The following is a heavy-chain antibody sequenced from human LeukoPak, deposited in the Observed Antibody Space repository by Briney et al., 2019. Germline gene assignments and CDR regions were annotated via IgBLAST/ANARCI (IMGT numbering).Heavy chain of an antibody. Sequence: SVKVSCKASGGTFSSYAISWVRQAPGQGLEWMGGIIPIFGTANYAQKFQGRVTITADESTSTAYMELSSPRSEDTAVYYCARDLGYCTNGVCHTRFDYWGQGTLVAVSS. D-gene: IGHD2-8*01. CDR2: IIPIFGTA. CDR1: GGTFSSYA. CDR3: ARDLGYCTNGVCHTRFDY. V-gene: IGHV1-69*13. J-gene: IGHJ4*02.